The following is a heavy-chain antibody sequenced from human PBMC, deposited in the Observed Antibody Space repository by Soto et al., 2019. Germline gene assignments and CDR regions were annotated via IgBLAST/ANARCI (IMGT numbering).Heavy chain of an antibody. D-gene: IGHD2-2*01. V-gene: IGHV1-69*13. J-gene: IGHJ6*02. CDR1: GGTFNSYA. Sequence: SVKISCTASGGTFNSYAISWVRHAPGQGLERMGGIIPIFGTANYAQKFQGRVTITADESTSTAYMELSSLRSEDTAVYYCARDRRTAEYRLSYYSGMDVWGQDTTLTISS. CDR2: IIPIFGTA. CDR3: ARDRRTAEYRLSYYSGMDV.